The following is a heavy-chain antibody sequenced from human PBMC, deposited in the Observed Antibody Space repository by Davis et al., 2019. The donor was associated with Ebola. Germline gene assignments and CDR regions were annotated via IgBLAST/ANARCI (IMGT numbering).Heavy chain of an antibody. Sequence: PGGSLRLSCAASGFTFSNYWMSWVRQAPGKGLEWVANIKQDGSEKYYVDSVKGRFTISRDIAKNSLYLQMNSLRAEDTAVHYCARKSTFFDYWGQGTRVTVSS. J-gene: IGHJ4*02. CDR1: GFTFSNYW. CDR2: IKQDGSEK. V-gene: IGHV3-7*03. CDR3: ARKSTFFDY. D-gene: IGHD3-16*01.